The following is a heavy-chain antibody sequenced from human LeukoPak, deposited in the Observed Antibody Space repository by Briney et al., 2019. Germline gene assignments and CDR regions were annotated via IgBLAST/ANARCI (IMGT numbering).Heavy chain of an antibody. CDR3: AKAYSSSWYLKNFDY. D-gene: IGHD6-13*01. Sequence: GGSLRLSRAASGFTFSSYWMSWVRQAPGKGLEWVANIKQDGSEKYYVDSVKGRFTISRDNSKNTLYLQMNSLRAEDTAVYYCAKAYSSSWYLKNFDYWGQGTLVTVSS. CDR2: IKQDGSEK. V-gene: IGHV3-7*03. J-gene: IGHJ4*02. CDR1: GFTFSSYW.